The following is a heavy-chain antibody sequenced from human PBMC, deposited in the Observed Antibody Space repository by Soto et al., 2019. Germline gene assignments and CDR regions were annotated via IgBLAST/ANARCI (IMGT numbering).Heavy chain of an antibody. CDR3: ARKEGTYYYYYGMDV. CDR2: IYHSGST. Sequence: PSETLSLTCAVSGGSISSSNWWSWVRQPPGKGLEWIGEIYHSGSTNYNPSLKSRVTISVDKSKNQFSLKLSSVTAADTAVYYCARKEGTYYYYYGMDVWGQGTTVTVSS. V-gene: IGHV4-4*02. CDR1: GGSISSSNW. J-gene: IGHJ6*02. D-gene: IGHD1-1*01.